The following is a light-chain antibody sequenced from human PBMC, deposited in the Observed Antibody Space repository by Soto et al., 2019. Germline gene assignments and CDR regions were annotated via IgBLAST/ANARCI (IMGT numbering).Light chain of an antibody. CDR3: QLANKVPFT. CDR2: AAS. V-gene: IGKV1-12*01. Sequence: DIQMTQSPSSVSASVGDRVTITCRASQDINVWLAWYQQKPGTAPKLLISAASTLQSGVPSRFRASGSGTDFNLTISSRQPADFAPYYCQLANKVPFTSGPGTKVAFK. J-gene: IGKJ3*01. CDR1: QDINVW.